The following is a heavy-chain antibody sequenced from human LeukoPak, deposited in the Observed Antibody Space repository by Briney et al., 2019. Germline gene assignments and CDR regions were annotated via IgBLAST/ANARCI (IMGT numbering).Heavy chain of an antibody. CDR1: GLTFSSYA. CDR3: AKVHDSGGYLFFDY. CDR2: INESGGNT. D-gene: IGHD3-22*01. Sequence: GGSLRLSCAASGLTFSSYAMNWVRQAPGKGLEWVSTINESGGNTYYAGSVKGRFTISRDNSKNTLYLQMNSLRAEDTAVYYCAKVHDSGGYLFFDYWGQGTLVTVSS. V-gene: IGHV3-23*01. J-gene: IGHJ4*02.